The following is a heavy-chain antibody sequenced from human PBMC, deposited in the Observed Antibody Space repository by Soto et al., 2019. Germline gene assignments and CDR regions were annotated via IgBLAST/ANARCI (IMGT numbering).Heavy chain of an antibody. D-gene: IGHD3-22*01. CDR2: IYYSGST. CDR1: GGSISSGGYY. Sequence: QVQLQETGPGLVKPSQTLSLTCTVSGGSISSGGYYWSWIRQHPAKGLEWIGYIYYSGSTYYNPSLKSRVPISVDTSKNQFSLKLSSVTAADTAVNYCWRGGFDIRRAYWFVPWGQGTLVTVSS. V-gene: IGHV4-31*03. J-gene: IGHJ5*02. CDR3: WRGGFDIRRAYWFVP.